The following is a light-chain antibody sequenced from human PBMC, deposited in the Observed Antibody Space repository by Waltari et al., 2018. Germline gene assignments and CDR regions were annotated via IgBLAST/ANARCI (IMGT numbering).Light chain of an antibody. CDR2: EVS. V-gene: IGLV2-14*01. J-gene: IGLJ3*02. CDR3: SSHTSSSTRV. Sequence: QSALTQPASVSGSPGQSITISCTGTSSDVGVYTHVSWYQQHPGKAPKLMIYEVSHRPSGVSDRFSGSKSGNTASLTISGLQAEDEADYYCSSHTSSSTRVFGGGTKLTVL. CDR1: SSDVGVYTH.